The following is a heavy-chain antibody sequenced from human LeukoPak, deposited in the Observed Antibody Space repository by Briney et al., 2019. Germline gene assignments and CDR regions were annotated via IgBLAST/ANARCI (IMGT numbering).Heavy chain of an antibody. CDR3: WNDYGDYPYYMDV. CDR2: IRYDGSNK. Sequence: GGSLRLSCAASGFTFSSYGMHWVRQAPGKGLEWVAFIRYDGSNKYYADSVKGRFTISRDNSKNTLYLQMNSLRAEDTAVYYCWNDYGDYPYYMDVWGKGTTVTISS. CDR1: GFTFSSYG. V-gene: IGHV3-30*02. J-gene: IGHJ6*03. D-gene: IGHD4-17*01.